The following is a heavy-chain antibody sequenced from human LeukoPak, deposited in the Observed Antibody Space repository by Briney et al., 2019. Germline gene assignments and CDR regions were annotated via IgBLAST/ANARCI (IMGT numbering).Heavy chain of an antibody. Sequence: SETLSLTCAVYGGSFSGYFWFWIRQPPGKGLEWIGEINHSGSTNYNPSLKSRVTISVDTSKNQFSLKLSSVTAADTAVYFCARGPYSYDSSGAFDIWGQGTMVTVSS. J-gene: IGHJ3*02. CDR3: ARGPYSYDSSGAFDI. CDR1: GGSFSGYF. D-gene: IGHD3-22*01. V-gene: IGHV4-34*01. CDR2: INHSGST.